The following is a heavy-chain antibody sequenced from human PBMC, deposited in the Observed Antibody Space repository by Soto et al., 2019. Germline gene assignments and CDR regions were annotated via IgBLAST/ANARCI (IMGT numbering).Heavy chain of an antibody. D-gene: IGHD3-3*01. CDR3: ARAGILEWLSPYYFDY. J-gene: IGHJ4*02. V-gene: IGHV4-30-4*01. Sequence: SETLSLTCTVSGGSISSGDYYWSWIRQPPGKGLEWIGYIYYSGSTYYNPSLKSRVTISVDTSKNQFSLKLSSVTAADTAVYYCARAGILEWLSPYYFDYWSQGTLVTVSS. CDR1: GGSISSGDYY. CDR2: IYYSGST.